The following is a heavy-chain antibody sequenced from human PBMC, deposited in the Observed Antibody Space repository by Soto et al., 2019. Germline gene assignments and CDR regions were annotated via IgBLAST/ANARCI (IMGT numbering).Heavy chain of an antibody. CDR3: AKDMSIGGYDWGAFDI. J-gene: IGHJ3*02. D-gene: IGHD5-12*01. CDR2: ISWDGGST. V-gene: IGHV3-43D*03. Sequence: GGSLRLSCAASGFTFDDYAMHWVRQAPGKGLEWVSLISWDGGSTYYADSVKGRFTISRDNSKNSLYLQMNSLRAEDTALYYCAKDMSIGGYDWGAFDIWGQGTMVTVSS. CDR1: GFTFDDYA.